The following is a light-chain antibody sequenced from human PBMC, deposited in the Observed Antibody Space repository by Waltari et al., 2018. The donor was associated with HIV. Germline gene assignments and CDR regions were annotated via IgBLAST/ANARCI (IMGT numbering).Light chain of an antibody. V-gene: IGKV4-1*01. CDR2: WAS. J-gene: IGKJ3*01. CDR3: QQYYSTPLFT. Sequence: DIVMTQSPNSLAVSLGERATINFRSSRTILFSSDNLDCLAWYQQKPGQSPKVLIYWASTRASGVPARFSGSGSETNFSLTISALQTEDVALYYCQQYYSTPLFTFGPGTRVDI. CDR1: RTILFSSDNLDC.